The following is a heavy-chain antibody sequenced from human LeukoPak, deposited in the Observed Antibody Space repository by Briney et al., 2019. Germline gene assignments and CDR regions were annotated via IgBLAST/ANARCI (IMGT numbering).Heavy chain of an antibody. CDR2: IYTSGST. Sequence: SETLSLTCTVSGVSLISDYWSWSPQPAGKGLEWIGRIYTSGSTNYNPSLKSRVTISVDKSMNQLSQRLRSVTAADTAVYYCARDRYGAIDAFDIWGQGTMVTVSS. D-gene: IGHD4-17*01. CDR3: ARDRYGAIDAFDI. J-gene: IGHJ3*02. V-gene: IGHV4-4*07. CDR1: GVSLISDY.